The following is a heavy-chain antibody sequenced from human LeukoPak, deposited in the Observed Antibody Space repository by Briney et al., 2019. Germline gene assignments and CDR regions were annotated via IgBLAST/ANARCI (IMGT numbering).Heavy chain of an antibody. CDR3: ARYDGGATADF. CDR1: GYSLSNYW. Sequence: GESLKISCKVSGYSLSNYWIAWVRQMPGKGLEWVGIVFPVDSDTRYSPSFQSQVTISADKSINTACLQWSSLKASDTAIYYCARYDGGATADFWGQGTLVTVSS. D-gene: IGHD1-26*01. CDR2: VFPVDSDT. V-gene: IGHV5-51*01. J-gene: IGHJ4*02.